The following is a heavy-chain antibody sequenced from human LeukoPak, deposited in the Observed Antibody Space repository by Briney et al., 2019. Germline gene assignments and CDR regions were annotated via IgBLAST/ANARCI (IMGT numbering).Heavy chain of an antibody. CDR3: AKDRLRGYSYGRRGDYFDY. D-gene: IGHD5-18*01. CDR2: LSGAGGTP. J-gene: IGHJ4*02. V-gene: IGHV3-23*01. Sequence: GGSLRLSCVASGFTFSNYAMHWVRQAPGKGLEWVSALSGAGGTPYYADSVKGRFTISRDNSKNTLYLQMNSLRAEDTAVYYCAKDRLRGYSYGRRGDYFDYWGQGTLVTVSS. CDR1: GFTFSNYA.